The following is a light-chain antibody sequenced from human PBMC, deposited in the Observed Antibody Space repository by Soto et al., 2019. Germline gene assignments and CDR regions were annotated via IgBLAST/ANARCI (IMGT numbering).Light chain of an antibody. Sequence: IQLTQSPSSLSASVGDRVTITCRASQGISSYLAWYQQNPGKAPKLLIYAASTLQSGGPSRFSGSGSGTDFTLTISSLQPEDFATYYCQQLNSYPHTFGQGTKLEIK. CDR1: QGISSY. CDR2: AAS. V-gene: IGKV1-9*01. J-gene: IGKJ2*01. CDR3: QQLNSYPHT.